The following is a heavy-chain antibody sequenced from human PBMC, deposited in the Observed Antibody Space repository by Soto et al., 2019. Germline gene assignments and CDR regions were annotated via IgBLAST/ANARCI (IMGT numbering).Heavy chain of an antibody. J-gene: IGHJ6*02. D-gene: IGHD3-3*01. CDR1: GGTFSSYA. CDR3: ARGDFWSGPTSHYYYYYGMDV. CDR2: IIPIFGTA. V-gene: IGHV1-69*12. Sequence: QVQLVQSGAEVKKPGSSVKVSCKASGGTFSSYAISWVRQAPGQGLEWMGGIIPIFGTANYAQKFQGRVTITADESTSTAYMELSRLRSEDTAVYYCARGDFWSGPTSHYYYYYGMDVWGQGTTVTVSS.